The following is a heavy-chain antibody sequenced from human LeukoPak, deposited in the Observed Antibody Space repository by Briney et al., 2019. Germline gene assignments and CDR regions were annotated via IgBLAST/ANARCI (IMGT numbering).Heavy chain of an antibody. CDR2: INPKRGGT. J-gene: IGHJ4*02. CDR1: GHSFTDYY. V-gene: IGHV1-2*06. D-gene: IGHD3-10*01. CDR3: ALLWFGELWTKDY. Sequence: ASVKVSCKASGHSFTDYYMHWVRQAPGQGLEWMGRINPKRGGTNYAQKFQGRVTLTRDTSISTAHMELSRLTSDDTAVYYCALLWFGELWTKDYWGQGTLVTVSS.